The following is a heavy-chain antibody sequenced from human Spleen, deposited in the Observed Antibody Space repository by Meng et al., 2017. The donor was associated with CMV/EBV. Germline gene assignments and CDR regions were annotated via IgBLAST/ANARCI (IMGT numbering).Heavy chain of an antibody. D-gene: IGHD4-17*01. J-gene: IGHJ4*02. Sequence: QITLKESGPAVVTPTQTLTLTCTFSGFSLSTRGMSVGWIRQPPGKALEWLALIHWDDDRRYSPSLESSLTITKDTSKNQVVLTTTNMDPVDTATYYCARRSPYGVYYYFDYWGQGTLVTVSS. CDR3: ARRSPYGVYYYFDY. CDR1: GFSLSTRGMS. CDR2: IHWDDDR. V-gene: IGHV2-5*02.